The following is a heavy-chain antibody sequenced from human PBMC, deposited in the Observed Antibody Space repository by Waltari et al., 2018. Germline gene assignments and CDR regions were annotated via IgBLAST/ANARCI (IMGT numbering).Heavy chain of an antibody. Sequence: QVQLQQCGAGLVRPSETLSLTCAVHGGSFSDASWTWLRQCPGKGLGWIGEVNRRGSTSYTPSLKSRLSMSVDTSQNQLSLRLGSVTAADTGLYYCARRVTMTKNFGEKIKQSYPYMDVWGAGTTVIVSS. D-gene: IGHD4-17*01. V-gene: IGHV4-34*01. CDR2: VNRRGST. J-gene: IGHJ6*03. CDR3: ARRVTMTKNFGEKIKQSYPYMDV. CDR1: GGSFSDAS.